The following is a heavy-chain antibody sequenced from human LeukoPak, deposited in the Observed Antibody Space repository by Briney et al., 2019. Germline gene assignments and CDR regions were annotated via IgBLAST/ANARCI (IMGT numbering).Heavy chain of an antibody. V-gene: IGHV3-53*04. D-gene: IGHD4-17*01. Sequence: GGSLRLSCAASGFTVSSNYMSWVRQAPGKGLEWVSVIYSGGSTYYADSVKGRFTISRHNSKNTLYLQMNSLRAEDTAVYYCARGIHDYGDCGEYYFDYWGQGTLVTVSS. J-gene: IGHJ4*02. CDR1: GFTVSSNY. CDR3: ARGIHDYGDCGEYYFDY. CDR2: IYSGGST.